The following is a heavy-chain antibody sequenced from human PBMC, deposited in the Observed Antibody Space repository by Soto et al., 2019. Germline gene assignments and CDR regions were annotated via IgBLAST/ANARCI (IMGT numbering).Heavy chain of an antibody. CDR1: GVTFSSYT. CDR2: IIPILGIA. D-gene: IGHD2-15*01. CDR3: ARDQSPGYCSGGSCYSGALRAFDI. J-gene: IGHJ3*02. V-gene: IGHV1-69*04. Sequence: ASVKVSCKASGVTFSSYTICWVRQAPGQGLEWMGRIIPILGIANYAQKFQGRVTITADKSTSTAYMELSSLRSEDTAVYYCARDQSPGYCSGGSCYSGALRAFDIWGQGTMVTVSS.